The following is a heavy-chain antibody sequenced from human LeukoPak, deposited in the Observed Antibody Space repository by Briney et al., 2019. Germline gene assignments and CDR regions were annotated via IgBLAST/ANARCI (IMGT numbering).Heavy chain of an antibody. CDR2: IYYSGST. Sequence: SETLSLTCTVSGGSISSYYWSWFRQPPAKGLQWSGYIYYSGSTNYNPSLKSRVTISVDTSKNQFSLKLSSVAAADTAVYYCARGGSWSTGFDYWGQGTLVTVSS. J-gene: IGHJ4*02. CDR3: ARGGSWSTGFDY. V-gene: IGHV4-59*01. D-gene: IGHD6-13*01. CDR1: GGSISSYY.